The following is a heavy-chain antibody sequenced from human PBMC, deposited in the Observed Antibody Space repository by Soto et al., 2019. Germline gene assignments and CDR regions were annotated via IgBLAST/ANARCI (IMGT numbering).Heavy chain of an antibody. CDR2: INPSGATT. CDR3: ASALVWDIHDC. Sequence: QVQLVQSGAEVRTPGASLRISCKASGYTFTSYLIHWVRQAPGQGLEWMGTINPSGATTTYAQRFQGRMTMTRDTSTTTVYMDLDRLTPDDTAVYYFASALVWDIHDCWGQGTLVIVSS. D-gene: IGHD6-6*01. CDR1: GYTFTSYL. V-gene: IGHV1-46*03. J-gene: IGHJ4*02.